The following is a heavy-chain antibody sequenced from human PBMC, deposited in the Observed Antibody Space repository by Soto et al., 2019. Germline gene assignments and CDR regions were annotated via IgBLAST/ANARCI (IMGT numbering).Heavy chain of an antibody. CDR3: ARGVGSGIYYNQYNWFDP. V-gene: IGHV1-18*01. CDR1: GYTFTTYG. CDR2: INVYNGNT. D-gene: IGHD3-10*01. Sequence: QVQLVQSGGEVKKPGASVKVSCKASGYTFTTYGISWVRQAPGQELEWMGWINVYNGNTKYAQKLQGRVTMTTDTSTSTAYMELRSLISDDTAVYYCARGVGSGIYYNQYNWFDPWGQGTLVTVSS. J-gene: IGHJ5*02.